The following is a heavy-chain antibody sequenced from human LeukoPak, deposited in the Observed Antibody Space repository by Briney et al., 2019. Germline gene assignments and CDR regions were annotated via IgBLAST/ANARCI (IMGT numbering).Heavy chain of an antibody. J-gene: IGHJ4*02. CDR3: ARGLYRSGWYYFDY. CDR2: ISYDGSKK. V-gene: IGHV3-30*03. CDR1: GFTFSSYG. Sequence: LPGGSLRLSCAASGFTFSSYGMHWVRQAPGKGLEWVAVISYDGSKKYYADSVKGRFTVSRDNSKNTLYLQMNSLRAEDTAVYYCARGLYRSGWYYFDYWGQGTLVTVSS. D-gene: IGHD6-19*01.